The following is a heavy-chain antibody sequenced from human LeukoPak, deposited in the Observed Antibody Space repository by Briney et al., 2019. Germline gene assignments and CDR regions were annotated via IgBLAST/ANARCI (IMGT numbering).Heavy chain of an antibody. J-gene: IGHJ6*02. V-gene: IGHV3-23*01. D-gene: IGHD2-2*01. CDR2: ISGSGGST. CDR3: AKGGLVPAATNYYYYYGMDV. Sequence: GGSLRLSCAASGFTFSSYSMSWVRQAPGKGLEWVSAISGSGGSTYYADSVKGRFTISRDNSKNTLYLQMNSLRAEDTAVYYCAKGGLVPAATNYYYYYGMDVWGQGTTVTVSS. CDR1: GFTFSSYS.